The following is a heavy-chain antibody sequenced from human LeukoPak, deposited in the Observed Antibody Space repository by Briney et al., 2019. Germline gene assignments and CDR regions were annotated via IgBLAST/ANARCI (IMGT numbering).Heavy chain of an antibody. CDR3: ARKLFEGWYPYDY. CDR1: GFTFSSYA. D-gene: IGHD6-19*01. J-gene: IGHJ4*02. Sequence: GGSLRLSCAASGFTFSSYAMSWVRQAPGKGLEWVSAISGSGGSTYYADSVKGRFTISRDNSKNTLYLQMNSLRAEDTAVYYCARKLFEGWYPYDYWGQGTLVTVSS. V-gene: IGHV3-23*01. CDR2: ISGSGGST.